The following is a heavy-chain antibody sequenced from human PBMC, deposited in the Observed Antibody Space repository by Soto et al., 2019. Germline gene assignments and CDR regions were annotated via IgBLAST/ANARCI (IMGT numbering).Heavy chain of an antibody. CDR2: IYHSGST. D-gene: IGHD3-10*01. J-gene: IGHJ6*02. Sequence: PSETLSLTCAVSGGSISSSNWWSWVRQPPGKGLEWIGEIYHSGSTNYNPSLKTRVTISVDKSKNQFSLKLSSVTAADTAVYYCASLPGSSVGAYYYYYGKDVWGQGTTVTVSS. V-gene: IGHV4-4*02. CDR1: GGSISSSNW. CDR3: ASLPGSSVGAYYYYYGKDV.